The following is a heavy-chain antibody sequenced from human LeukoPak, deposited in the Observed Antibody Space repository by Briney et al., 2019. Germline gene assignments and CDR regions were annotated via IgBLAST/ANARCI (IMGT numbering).Heavy chain of an antibody. D-gene: IGHD2-2*02. V-gene: IGHV3-23*01. CDR3: AKGGRYCSSTSCYTFAQFYYYGMDV. CDR2: IISSGGST. CDR1: GFTFSSYA. J-gene: IGHJ6*02. Sequence: GGSLRLSCAASGFTFSSYAMGWVRQAPEKGLEWVSGIISSGGSTYYADSVKGRFTISRDNSKNTLYLQMNSLRAEDTAVYYCAKGGRYCSSTSCYTFAQFYYYGMDVWGQGTTVTVSS.